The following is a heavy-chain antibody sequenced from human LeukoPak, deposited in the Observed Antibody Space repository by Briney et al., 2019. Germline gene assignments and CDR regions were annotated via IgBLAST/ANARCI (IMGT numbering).Heavy chain of an antibody. D-gene: IGHD2-15*01. CDR3: ARHECGGSCYPEDY. J-gene: IGHJ4*02. V-gene: IGHV4-59*08. Sequence: KPSETLSLTCTVSGGSISNYYWSWIRQSPRKGLEWIGYIYYTGNTNYNPSLESRVIISVDTSKNQFSLKLSSVTAADTAVYYCARHECGGSCYPEDYWGQGTLVTVSS. CDR1: GGSISNYY. CDR2: IYYTGNT.